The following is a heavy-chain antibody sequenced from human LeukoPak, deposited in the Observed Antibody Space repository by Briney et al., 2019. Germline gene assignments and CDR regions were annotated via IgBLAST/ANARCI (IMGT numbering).Heavy chain of an antibody. D-gene: IGHD6-19*01. J-gene: IGHJ6*02. Sequence: SVKVSCKASGGTFSSYAISWVRQAPGQGLEWMGGIIPIFGTANYAQKFQGRVTITADESTSTAYMELSSLRSEDTAVYYCARATFLDPPSSSGWSYYYYYGMDVWGQGTTVTVSS. CDR2: IIPIFGTA. V-gene: IGHV1-69*13. CDR3: ARATFLDPPSSSGWSYYYYYGMDV. CDR1: GGTFSSYA.